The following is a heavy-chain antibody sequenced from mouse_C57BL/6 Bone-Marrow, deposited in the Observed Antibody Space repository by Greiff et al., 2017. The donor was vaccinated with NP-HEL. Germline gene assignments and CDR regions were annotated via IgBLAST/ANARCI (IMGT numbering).Heavy chain of an antibody. CDR2: IWSDGST. V-gene: IGHV2-6-1*01. J-gene: IGHJ4*01. CDR1: GFSLTSYG. D-gene: IGHD1-1*01. CDR3: ARHPYGSNPYAMDY. Sequence: QVQLQQSGPGLVAPSQSLSITCTVSGFSLTSYGVHWVRQPPGKGLEWLVVIWSDGSTTYNSALKSRLSISKDNSKSQVFLKMNSLQTDDTAMYYCARHPYGSNPYAMDYWGQGTSVTVSS.